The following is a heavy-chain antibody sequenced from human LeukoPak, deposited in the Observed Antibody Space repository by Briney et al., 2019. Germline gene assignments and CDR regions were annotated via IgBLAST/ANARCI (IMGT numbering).Heavy chain of an antibody. J-gene: IGHJ4*02. V-gene: IGHV3-30*02. CDR2: MQYDGSIK. CDR3: ARDASSVLRYFDWLLNFDY. D-gene: IGHD3-9*01. Sequence: GGSLRLSCAASGFTFSSYDMHWVRQAPGKGLEWVAFMQYDGSIKYYADSVKGRFTISRDNAKNSLYLQMNSLRAEDTAVYYCARDASSVLRYFDWLLNFDYWGQGTLVTVSS. CDR1: GFTFSSYD.